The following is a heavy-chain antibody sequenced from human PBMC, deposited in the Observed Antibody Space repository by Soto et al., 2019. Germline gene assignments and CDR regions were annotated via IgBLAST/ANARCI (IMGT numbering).Heavy chain of an antibody. V-gene: IGHV4-59*08. Sequence: QVQLQESGPGLVKPSETLSLTCIVSGGSMSSYYWSWIRQPPGKGLEWIGYIYYSGSTNYNPSLKIRVTISVDTSKNQFSLKLSSVTAADTAVYYCARRSIAVAGVPYYFDYWGQGTLVTVSS. CDR3: ARRSIAVAGVPYYFDY. J-gene: IGHJ4*02. CDR1: GGSMSSYY. D-gene: IGHD6-19*01. CDR2: IYYSGST.